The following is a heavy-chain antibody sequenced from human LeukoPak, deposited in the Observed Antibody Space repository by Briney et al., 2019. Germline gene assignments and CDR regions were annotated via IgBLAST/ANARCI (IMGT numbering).Heavy chain of an antibody. CDR2: TYYSGST. CDR3: ARQSRDLSTVTPFFDY. J-gene: IGHJ4*02. CDR1: GGSISSSSYY. D-gene: IGHD4-17*01. V-gene: IGHV4-39*07. Sequence: SETLSLTCTVSGGSISSSSYYWGWIRQPPGKGLEWIGSTYYSGSTYYNPSLKSRVTISVDTSKNQFSLKLSSVTAADTAVYYCARQSRDLSTVTPFFDYWGQGTLVTVSS.